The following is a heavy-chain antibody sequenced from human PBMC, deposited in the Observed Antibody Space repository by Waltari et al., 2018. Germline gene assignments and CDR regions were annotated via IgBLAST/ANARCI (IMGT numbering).Heavy chain of an antibody. CDR2: IYHSGST. D-gene: IGHD6-19*01. CDR1: GYSISSGYY. J-gene: IGHJ4*02. CDR3: ARQGYSSGWYEVDY. V-gene: IGHV4-38-2*01. Sequence: QVQLQESGPGLVKPSETLSLTCAVSGYSISSGYYWGWIRQPPGKGLEWIGSIYHSGSTYYNPSLKSRVTISVDKSISTAYLQWSSLKASDTAMYYCARQGYSSGWYEVDYWGQGTLVTVSS.